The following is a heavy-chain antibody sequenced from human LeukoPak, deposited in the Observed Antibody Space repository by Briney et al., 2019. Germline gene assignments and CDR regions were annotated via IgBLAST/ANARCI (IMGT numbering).Heavy chain of an antibody. CDR2: FSGSGGST. V-gene: IGHV3-23*01. D-gene: IGHD3-22*01. CDR1: GFTFSSYA. Sequence: GGSLRLSCAASGFTFSSYAMSWVRQSPGKELEWVSAFSGSGGSTYYADSVKGRFTISRDNSKNTLYLQMNSLRAEDTAVYYCAKELATYYDGSGYSSGYAFDIWGQGTMVTVSS. J-gene: IGHJ3*02. CDR3: AKELATYYDGSGYSSGYAFDI.